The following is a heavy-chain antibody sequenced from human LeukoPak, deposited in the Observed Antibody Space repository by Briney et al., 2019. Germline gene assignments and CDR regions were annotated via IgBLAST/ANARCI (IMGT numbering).Heavy chain of an antibody. CDR3: ARVRHYYGPGSYLGY. CDR1: GYTFTGYY. Sequence: GASVKVSCKASGYTFTGYYMHWVRQAPGQGLEWMGWINPNSGGTNYAQKFQGRVTMTRDTSISTAYMELSRLRSDDTAVYYCARVRHYYGPGSYLGYWGQGTLVTVSS. CDR2: INPNSGGT. D-gene: IGHD3-10*01. V-gene: IGHV1-2*02. J-gene: IGHJ4*02.